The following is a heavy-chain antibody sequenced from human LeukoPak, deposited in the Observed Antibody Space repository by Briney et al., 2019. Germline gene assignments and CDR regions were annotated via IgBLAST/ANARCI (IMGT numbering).Heavy chain of an antibody. CDR1: GFAFSSYW. Sequence: GGSLRLSCAASGFAFSSYWMLWVRQVPGKGLVWVSRIDGDGTITTYADFAKGRFTISRYNTNNILYLQMNSLRAEDTAIYYCSRSQFDYWGRGVLVTVSS. CDR3: SRSQFDY. CDR2: IDGDGTIT. J-gene: IGHJ4*02. V-gene: IGHV3-74*01.